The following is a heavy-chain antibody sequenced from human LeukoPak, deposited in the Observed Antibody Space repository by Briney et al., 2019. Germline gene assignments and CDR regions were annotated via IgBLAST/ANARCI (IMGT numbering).Heavy chain of an antibody. D-gene: IGHD3-3*01. CDR3: ASEYYDFAEGAFDI. V-gene: IGHV4-38-2*01. CDR2: IYHSGST. CDR1: GYSMSRGYY. J-gene: IGHJ3*02. Sequence: PSETLSLTCAVSGYSMSRGYYWGWIPKPPGKGLEWLRSIYHSGSTYYNPSLKSRVTISVDTSKNQFSLKLSSVTAADTAVYYCASEYYDFAEGAFDIWGQGTMVTVSS.